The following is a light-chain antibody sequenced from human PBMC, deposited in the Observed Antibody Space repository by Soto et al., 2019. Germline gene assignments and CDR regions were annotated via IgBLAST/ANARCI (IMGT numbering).Light chain of an antibody. J-gene: IGLJ2*01. CDR1: SSNIGAIYD. V-gene: IGLV1-40*01. CDR2: GNS. CDR3: QSYDSSLRGSV. Sequence: QAVVTQPPSVSGAPGQRVTISCTGSSSNIGAIYDVYWYQHLPGKAPKLLIYGNSNRPSGVPDRFSGSKSGTSASLAITGLQAEDEADYYCQSYDSSLRGSVFGGGTQLTVL.